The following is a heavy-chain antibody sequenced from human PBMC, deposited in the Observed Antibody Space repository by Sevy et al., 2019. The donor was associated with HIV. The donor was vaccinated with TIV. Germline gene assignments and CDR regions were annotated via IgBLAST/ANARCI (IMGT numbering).Heavy chain of an antibody. Sequence: GGSLRLSCVGSGFRFSGYYMNWIRQAPGKGLEWVSYISGTGNTKYYTDSVKGRFTISRDNAKNSLYLEMNSLRVDDTAVYYCARDPTYYDFWAGYSAGWFDPWGQGTLVTVSS. CDR1: GFRFSGYY. D-gene: IGHD3-3*01. J-gene: IGHJ5*02. CDR3: ARDPTYYDFWAGYSAGWFDP. V-gene: IGHV3-11*01. CDR2: ISGTGNTK.